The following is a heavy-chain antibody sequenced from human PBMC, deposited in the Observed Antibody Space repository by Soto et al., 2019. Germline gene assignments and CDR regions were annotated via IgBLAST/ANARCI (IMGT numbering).Heavy chain of an antibody. J-gene: IGHJ4*02. CDR2: IIPILGSS. CDR3: ATKPIRGRDYFDFDH. V-gene: IGHV1-69*06. Sequence: QVQLVQSVAEVRKPGSSVKVSCEASGGTCSSYSINWVRQAPGPGLEWMVGIIPILGSSNYAQQFQVRITITADKSTNTVFMEQTSLRAEDTARSFCATKPIRGRDYFDFDHWGQGTLRTVSS. D-gene: IGHD3-22*01. CDR1: GGTCSSYS.